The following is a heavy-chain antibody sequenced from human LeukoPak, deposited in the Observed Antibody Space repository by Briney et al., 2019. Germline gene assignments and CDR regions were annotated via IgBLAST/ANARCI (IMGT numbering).Heavy chain of an antibody. Sequence: SGTLSLTCAVSGGSISSSNWWSWVRQPPGKGLEWIGEIYHSGSTNYNPSLKSRVTISVDTSKNQFSLKLSSVTAADTAVYYCARGGRVYSSSWYYWGQGTLVTVSS. V-gene: IGHV4-4*02. J-gene: IGHJ4*02. CDR1: GGSISSSNW. CDR2: IYHSGST. D-gene: IGHD6-13*01. CDR3: ARGGRVYSSSWYY.